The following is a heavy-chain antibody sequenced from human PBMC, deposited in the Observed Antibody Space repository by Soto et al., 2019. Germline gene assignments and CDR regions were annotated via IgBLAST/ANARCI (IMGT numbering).Heavy chain of an antibody. CDR3: ARFSFGYAFDI. J-gene: IGHJ3*02. D-gene: IGHD3-10*01. CDR2: IYSGGST. Sequence: GGSRRLSFSAPGFTFNTYAINWGRQAPGKGLEWVSVIYSGGSTYYADSVKGRFTISRDNSKNTLYLQMNSLRAEDTAVYYCARFSFGYAFDIWGQGTMVTVSS. CDR1: GFTFNTYA. V-gene: IGHV3-66*01.